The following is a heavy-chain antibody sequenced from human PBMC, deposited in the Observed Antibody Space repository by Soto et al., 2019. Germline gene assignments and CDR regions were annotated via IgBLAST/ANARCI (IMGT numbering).Heavy chain of an antibody. J-gene: IGHJ4*02. CDR3: AKDRIAAAAPRGDFDY. D-gene: IGHD6-13*01. CDR1: GFTFSSYG. Sequence: QVQLVESGGGVVQPGRSLRLSCAASGFTFSSYGMHWVRQAPGKGLEWVAVISYDGSNKYYADSVKGRFTISRDNSKNTLYLQMNSLRAEDTAGYYCAKDRIAAAAPRGDFDYWGQGTLVTVSS. V-gene: IGHV3-30*18. CDR2: ISYDGSNK.